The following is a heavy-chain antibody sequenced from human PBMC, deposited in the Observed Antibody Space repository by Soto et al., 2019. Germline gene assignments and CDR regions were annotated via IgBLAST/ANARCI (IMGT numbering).Heavy chain of an antibody. CDR2: INPSGGST. V-gene: IGHV1-46*03. J-gene: IGHJ3*02. CDR1: GYTFTSYY. Sequence: ASVKVSCKASGYTFTSYYMHWVRQAPEQGLEWMGIINPSGGSTSYAQKFQGRVTMTRDTSTSTVYMELSSLRSEDTAVYYCASRYCSGGSCYSGAFDIWGQGTMVTVSS. CDR3: ASRYCSGGSCYSGAFDI. D-gene: IGHD2-15*01.